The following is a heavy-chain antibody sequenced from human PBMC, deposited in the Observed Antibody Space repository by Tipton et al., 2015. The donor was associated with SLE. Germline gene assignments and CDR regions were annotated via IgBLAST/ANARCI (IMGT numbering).Heavy chain of an antibody. J-gene: IGHJ4*02. D-gene: IGHD3-22*01. CDR3: ARASTPNSYDCSGFYLSFYFDY. CDR1: GGSISSGSYH. Sequence: TLSLTCTVSGGSISSGSYHWSWIRQPAGKGLEWIGHIYTSGSTNYNPSLKSRVTISVDTSKNQFSLKLSSVTAADTAVYYCARASTPNSYDCSGFYLSFYFDYWGQGTQVTVS. V-gene: IGHV4-61*09. CDR2: IYTSGST.